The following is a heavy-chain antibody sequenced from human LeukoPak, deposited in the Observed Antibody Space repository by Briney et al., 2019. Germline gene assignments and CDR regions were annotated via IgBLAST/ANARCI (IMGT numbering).Heavy chain of an antibody. V-gene: IGHV4-39*01. Sequence: PSETLSLTCTVSGGSISSGSHYWGWIRPPPGKGLEWIGSFDYRGRTYYSPSLKSRVTISVDTSKNQFSLRLNSLTAADTAVYYCARRYYGSLSYPAYFDYWGQGTLVTVSS. CDR3: ARRYYGSLSYPAYFDY. D-gene: IGHD3-10*01. J-gene: IGHJ4*02. CDR2: FDYRGRT. CDR1: GGSISSGSHY.